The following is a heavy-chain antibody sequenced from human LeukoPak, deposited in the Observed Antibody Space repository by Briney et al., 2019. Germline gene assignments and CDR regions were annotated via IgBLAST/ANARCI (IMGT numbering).Heavy chain of an antibody. Sequence: GGSLRLSCAASGFTFSTYAMHWVRQAPGKGLEWVAVIWYDGSNKYYADSVKGRFTISRDNSKNTLYLQMNSLRAEDTAVYYCARALRVDYWGQGTLVTVSS. J-gene: IGHJ4*02. CDR2: IWYDGSNK. V-gene: IGHV3-33*08. CDR1: GFTFSTYA. D-gene: IGHD4-17*01. CDR3: ARALRVDY.